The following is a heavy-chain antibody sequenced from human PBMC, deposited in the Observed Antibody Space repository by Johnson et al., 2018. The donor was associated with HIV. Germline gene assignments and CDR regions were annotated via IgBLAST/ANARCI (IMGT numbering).Heavy chain of an antibody. Sequence: VQLVESGGGVVRPGGSLRLSCAASGFTFDDYGMSWVRQAPGKGLEWVSGINWNGGSTGYADSVKGRFTISRDNSKNTLYLQMNSLSAEDTAVYYCARDLGGSDAFDIWGQGTMVTVSS. CDR2: INWNGGST. D-gene: IGHD3-16*01. CDR3: ARDLGGSDAFDI. V-gene: IGHV3-20*04. CDR1: GFTFDDYG. J-gene: IGHJ3*02.